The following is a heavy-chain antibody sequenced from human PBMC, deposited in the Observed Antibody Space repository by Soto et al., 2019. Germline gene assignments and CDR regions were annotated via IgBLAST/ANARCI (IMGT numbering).Heavy chain of an antibody. J-gene: IGHJ4*02. CDR2: INHSGST. Sequence: KTSETLSLTCAVYGGSFSGYYWSWIRQPPGKGLEWIGEINHSGSTNYNPSLKSRVTISVDTSKNQFSLKLSSVTAADTAVYYCAREIYGGNDYWGQGTLVTVSS. D-gene: IGHD4-17*01. CDR1: GGSFSGYY. V-gene: IGHV4-34*01. CDR3: AREIYGGNDY.